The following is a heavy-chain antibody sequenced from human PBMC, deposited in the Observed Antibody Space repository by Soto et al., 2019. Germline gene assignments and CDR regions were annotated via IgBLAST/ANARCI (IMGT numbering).Heavy chain of an antibody. D-gene: IGHD6-13*01. Sequence: ASVKVSCKASGYTFTSYGISWVRQAPGQGLEWMGWISAYNGNTNYAQKLQGRVTMTTDTSTSTAYMELRSLRPDDTAVYYCARDPNSSSWYTHNCYYYYGMDVWGQGTTVTVSS. CDR1: GYTFTSYG. CDR2: ISAYNGNT. J-gene: IGHJ6*02. CDR3: ARDPNSSSWYTHNCYYYYGMDV. V-gene: IGHV1-18*01.